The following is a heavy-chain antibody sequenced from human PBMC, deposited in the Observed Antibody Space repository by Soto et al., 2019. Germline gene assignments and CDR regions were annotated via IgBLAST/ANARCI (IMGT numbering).Heavy chain of an antibody. J-gene: IGHJ6*02. Sequence: PGGSLRLSCAASGFTVSSNYMSWFRQAPGKGLEWVSVIYSGGSTYYADSVKGRFTISRDNSKNTLYLQMNSLRAEDTAVYYCARAPITMVRGVPLFYYGMDVWGQGTTVTVSS. D-gene: IGHD3-10*01. V-gene: IGHV3-53*01. CDR1: GFTVSSNY. CDR3: ARAPITMVRGVPLFYYGMDV. CDR2: IYSGGST.